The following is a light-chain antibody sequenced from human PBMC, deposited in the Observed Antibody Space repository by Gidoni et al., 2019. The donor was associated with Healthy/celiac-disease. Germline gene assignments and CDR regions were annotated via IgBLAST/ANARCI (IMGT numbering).Light chain of an antibody. CDR3: QQYGSSPRT. CDR2: GAS. CDR1: QSVSSSN. J-gene: IGKJ1*01. Sequence: EIVLTQSTGTLSLSPGERATLSCRASQSVSSSNLAWYQQKPGQAPRLLIYGASSRATGIPDMFSGSVSGTDFTLTISRLEPEDFAVYYCQQYGSSPRTFGQGTKVEIK. V-gene: IGKV3-20*01.